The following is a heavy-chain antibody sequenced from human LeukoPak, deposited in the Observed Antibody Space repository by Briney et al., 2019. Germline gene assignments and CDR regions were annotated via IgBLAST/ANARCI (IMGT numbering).Heavy chain of an antibody. CDR1: GFTFSSYS. V-gene: IGHV3-48*01. CDR2: ISSSSSTI. D-gene: IGHD4-17*01. CDR3: ARVHGDYEYYFDY. J-gene: IGHJ4*02. Sequence: PGGSLRLSCAASGFTFSSYSMNWVRQAPGKGLEWVSYISSSSSTIYYADSVKGRFTISRDNAKNSLYLQMNSLRAEDTAVYYCARVHGDYEYYFDYWGQGTLVTVSS.